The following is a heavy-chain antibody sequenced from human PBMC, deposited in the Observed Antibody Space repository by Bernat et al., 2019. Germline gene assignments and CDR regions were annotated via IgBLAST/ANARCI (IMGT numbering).Heavy chain of an antibody. V-gene: IGHV1-3*04. CDR3: ARDRASNWFDP. CDR1: GYTFTTYA. Sequence: QVQLVQSGAEAKKPGASVKVSCKASGYTFTTYAIHWARQAPGQRLEWMGWINTGNGNTKYSQNFKGRVAITRDTSASTAFMELSSLRSEDSAVYYCARDRASNWFDPWGQGTLVTVSS. J-gene: IGHJ5*02. CDR2: INTGNGNT.